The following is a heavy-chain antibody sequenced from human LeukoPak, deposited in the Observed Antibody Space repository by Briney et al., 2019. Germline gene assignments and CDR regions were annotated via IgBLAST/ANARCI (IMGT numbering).Heavy chain of an antibody. CDR2: INQDGSEK. CDR1: GFTFSSYW. CDR3: ARESYSSGWKRSYYYYYYMDV. D-gene: IGHD6-19*01. Sequence: TGGSLRLSCVASGFTFSSYWMSWVRQAPGKGLEWVANINQDGSEKYYVDSVKGRFTISRDDAKNSLYLQMNSLRAEDTAVYYCARESYSSGWKRSYYYYYYMDVWGKGTTLTVSS. V-gene: IGHV3-7*01. J-gene: IGHJ6*03.